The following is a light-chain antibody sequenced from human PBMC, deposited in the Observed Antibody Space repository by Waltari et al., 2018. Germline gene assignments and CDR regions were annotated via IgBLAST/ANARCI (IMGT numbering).Light chain of an antibody. J-gene: IGLJ2*01. CDR1: SSDVGTDDL. V-gene: IGLV2-23*02. CDR3: CSYARSSSVV. Sequence: QSALTQPASVSGSPGQSITISCTGTSSDVGTDDLVSWYQPHPGKAPKLMIYEVTNRPSGISNRFSGSKSGNTASLTISGLQAEDEADYYCCSYARSSSVVFGGGTKLTVL. CDR2: EVT.